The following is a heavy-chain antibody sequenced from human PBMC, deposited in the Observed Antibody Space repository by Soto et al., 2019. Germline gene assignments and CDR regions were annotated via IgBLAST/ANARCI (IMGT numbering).Heavy chain of an antibody. CDR3: ASWLKEAGIGGNHYYGMDV. J-gene: IGHJ6*02. CDR1: GGTFSNYA. V-gene: IGHV1-69*12. D-gene: IGHD6-19*01. Sequence: QVQLVQSGAEVKKPGSSVKVSCKASGGTFSNYALSWVRQAPGQGLEWMGGIMPMFGRADYAPKFQGRVTITADESTSTAHMDLSSLRSEDTAVYYCASWLKEAGIGGNHYYGMDVWGQGTTVTVSS. CDR2: IMPMFGRA.